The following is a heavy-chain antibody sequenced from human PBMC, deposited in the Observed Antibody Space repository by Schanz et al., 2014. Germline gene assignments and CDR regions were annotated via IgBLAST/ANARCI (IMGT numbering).Heavy chain of an antibody. J-gene: IGHJ4*02. D-gene: IGHD2-15*01. CDR2: INTDETTT. CDR1: GSTFSAYW. V-gene: IGHV3-74*01. CDR3: ASENWWSVDY. Sequence: EVKLVESGGGLVQPGGSLRLSCAASGSTFSAYWMHWVRQVPGKGLVWIARINTDETTTKYADSVRGRFTISRDNSKNMVYLQMNSLRAEDTAVYYCASENWWSVDYWGQGTLVTVSS.